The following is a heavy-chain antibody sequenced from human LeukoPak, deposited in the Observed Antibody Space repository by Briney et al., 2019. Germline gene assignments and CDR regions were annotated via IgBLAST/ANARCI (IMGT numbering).Heavy chain of an antibody. V-gene: IGHV3-48*01. J-gene: IGHJ4*02. Sequence: GGSLRLSCAASGFTFSSYSMNWVRQAPGKGLEWVSYISSSSSTIYYADSVKGGFTISRDNSKNTLYLQMNSLRAEDTAAYYCAKIKDSSGYYYDYFDYWGQGTLVTVSS. CDR3: AKIKDSSGYYYDYFDY. D-gene: IGHD3-22*01. CDR1: GFTFSSYS. CDR2: ISSSSSTI.